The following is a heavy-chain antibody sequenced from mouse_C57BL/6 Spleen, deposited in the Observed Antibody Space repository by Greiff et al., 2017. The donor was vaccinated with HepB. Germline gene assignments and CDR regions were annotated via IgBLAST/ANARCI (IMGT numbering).Heavy chain of an antibody. V-gene: IGHV1-63*01. CDR1: GYTFTNYW. D-gene: IGHD2-3*01. CDR3: ARGDGYYAENDFDY. Sequence: VQLQQSGAELVRPGTSVKMSCKASGYTFTNYWIGWAKQRPGHGLEWIGDIYPGGGYTNYNEKVKGKATLTADKSSSTAYMQFSSLTSEDSAIYYCARGDGYYAENDFDYWGQGTTLTVSS. J-gene: IGHJ2*01. CDR2: IYPGGGYT.